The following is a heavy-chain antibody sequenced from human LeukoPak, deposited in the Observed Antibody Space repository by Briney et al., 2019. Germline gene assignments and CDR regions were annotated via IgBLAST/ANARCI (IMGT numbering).Heavy chain of an antibody. CDR3: ARGFPPGSGSRGSHAFDV. CDR1: EESFSAYY. D-gene: IGHD6-19*01. J-gene: IGHJ3*01. V-gene: IGHV4-34*01. Sequence: SETLSLTCAVSEESFSAYYWNWIRQSPGKGLEWIGEINYGGSTKYTPSLEGRGTILIDTSKNQFSLKLTSVTAADTAVYYCARGFPPGSGSRGSHAFDVWGQGTMVTVSS. CDR2: INYGGST.